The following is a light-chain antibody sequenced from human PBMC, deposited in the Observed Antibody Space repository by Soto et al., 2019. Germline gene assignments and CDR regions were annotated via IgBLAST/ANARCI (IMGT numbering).Light chain of an antibody. CDR3: QQYGSSPPT. V-gene: IGKV3-20*01. Sequence: EIVLTQSPGTLYLSPGESATLSCRASQTVSSSYLAWYQQKPGPAPRLIIYDACSRATGIPDRFSGRGSGTDFTLTISSLEPEDCAFYCCQQYGSSPPTFGRGTKVYIK. CDR2: DAC. J-gene: IGKJ4*01. CDR1: QTVSSSY.